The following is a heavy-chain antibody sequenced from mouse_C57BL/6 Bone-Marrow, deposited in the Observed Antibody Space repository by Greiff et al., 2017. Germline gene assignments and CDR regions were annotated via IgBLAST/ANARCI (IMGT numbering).Heavy chain of an antibody. D-gene: IGHD2-1*01. V-gene: IGHV1-82*01. Sequence: QVQLKQSGPALVKPGASVKISCKASGYAFSSSWMNWVKQRPGKGLEWIGRIYPGDGETNSNGKFKDKATLTADKSSSTSDMQLSSLTSEDSAVYFCASRLRFAYWGQGTLVTVSA. J-gene: IGHJ3*01. CDR3: ASRLRFAY. CDR1: GYAFSSSW. CDR2: IYPGDGET.